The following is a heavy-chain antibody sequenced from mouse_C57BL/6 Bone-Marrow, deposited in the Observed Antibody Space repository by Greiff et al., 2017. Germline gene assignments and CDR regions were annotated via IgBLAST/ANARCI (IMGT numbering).Heavy chain of an antibody. D-gene: IGHD2-4*01. CDR2: IGPNSGGT. CDR3: ARGYDYDGDWYFDF. CDR1: GYTFTSYW. V-gene: IGHV1-72*01. J-gene: IGHJ1*03. Sequence: QVQLQQPGAELVKPGASVKLSCKASGYTFTSYWMHWVKQRPGRGLEWIGRIGPNSGGTKYNEKVKSKATLTGDKHSNTAYMQLSSLTSEDTAVYYCARGYDYDGDWYFDFWGTGTTGTVST.